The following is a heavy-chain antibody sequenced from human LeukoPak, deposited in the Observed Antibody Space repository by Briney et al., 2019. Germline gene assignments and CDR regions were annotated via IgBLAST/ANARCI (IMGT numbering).Heavy chain of an antibody. CDR3: ARGAGFAEPLPEY. Sequence: SVTVSCKASGGTFSSYAISWVRQAPGQGLEWMGGIIPIFGTANYAQKFQGRVTITADESTSTAYMELSSLRSEDTAVYYCARGAGFAEPLPEYWGQGTLLTVSS. J-gene: IGHJ4*02. CDR2: IIPIFGTA. CDR1: GGTFSSYA. V-gene: IGHV1-69*01. D-gene: IGHD1-14*01.